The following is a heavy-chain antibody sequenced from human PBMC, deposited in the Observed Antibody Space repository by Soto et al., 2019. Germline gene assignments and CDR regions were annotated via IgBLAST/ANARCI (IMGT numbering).Heavy chain of an antibody. D-gene: IGHD6-19*01. V-gene: IGHV4-59*01. Sequence: PSETLSLTCTVSGGSISSYYWSWIRQPPGKGLEWIGYIYYSGSTNYNPSLKSRVTISVDTSKNQFSLKLSSVTAADTAVYYCARSRGRGIAVAGTRYYFDYWGQGTLVTVSS. J-gene: IGHJ4*02. CDR2: IYYSGST. CDR1: GGSISSYY. CDR3: ARSRGRGIAVAGTRYYFDY.